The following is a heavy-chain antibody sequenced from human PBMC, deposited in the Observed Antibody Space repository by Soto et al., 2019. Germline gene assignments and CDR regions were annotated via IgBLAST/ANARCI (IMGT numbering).Heavy chain of an antibody. Sequence: QVQLVQSGAEVKKPGASVKVSCKASGYTFTNYDINWVRQATGQGPEWMGWMNPDSGATGYVQKFQGRVTMTRSTSISTAYMELSDLRSEDTAVYYCARSRGGTGVHFDYWGQGTLVTVSS. CDR3: ARSRGGTGVHFDY. D-gene: IGHD7-27*01. CDR2: MNPDSGAT. V-gene: IGHV1-8*01. J-gene: IGHJ4*02. CDR1: GYTFTNYD.